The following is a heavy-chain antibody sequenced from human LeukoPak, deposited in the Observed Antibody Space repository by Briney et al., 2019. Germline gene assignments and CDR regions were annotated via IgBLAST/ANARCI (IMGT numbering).Heavy chain of an antibody. CDR2: SDT. CDR3: ARSGSGAAAIDY. V-gene: IGHV5-51*01. D-gene: IGHD6-13*01. CDR1: DTALPATG. J-gene: IGHJ4*02. Sequence: GESLKISCKVLDTALPATGSAGCARCPGKAWSGWGSSDTRYSPSFQGQVTISADKSINTAYLQWSSLKASDTAMYYCARSGSGAAAIDYWGQGTLVTVSS.